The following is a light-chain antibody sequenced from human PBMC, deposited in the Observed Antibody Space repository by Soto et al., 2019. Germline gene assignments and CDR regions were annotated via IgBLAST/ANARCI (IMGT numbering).Light chain of an antibody. J-gene: IGKJ1*01. CDR3: QHLSQWPWP. V-gene: IGKV3-11*01. CDR1: QSGPID. CDR2: DAS. Sequence: EIVLTQSPATLSLSPGERAILACRASQSGPIDLAWYQQKPGQAPRLLIFDASKRATGIPGRFRGDGSGADFTLNINSPEPGDFALYYWQHLSQWPWPFGQGTKVDIK.